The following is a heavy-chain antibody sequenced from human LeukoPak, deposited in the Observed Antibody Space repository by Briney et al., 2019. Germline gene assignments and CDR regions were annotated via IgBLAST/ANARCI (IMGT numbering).Heavy chain of an antibody. CDR3: ARDSGHWTTVTNYWYFDL. CDR1: GFYFSSYA. D-gene: IGHD4-17*01. J-gene: IGHJ2*01. CDR2: ISYDGSNK. Sequence: GGSLRLSCAASGFYFSSYAMHWVRQAPGKGLEWVAVISYDGSNKYYADSVKGRFTISRDNSKNTLYLQMNSLRAEDTAVYYCARDSGHWTTVTNYWYFDLWGRGTLVTVSS. V-gene: IGHV3-30*04.